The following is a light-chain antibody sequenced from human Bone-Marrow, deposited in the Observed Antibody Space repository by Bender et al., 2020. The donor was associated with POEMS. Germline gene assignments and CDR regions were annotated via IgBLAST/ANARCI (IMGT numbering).Light chain of an antibody. CDR1: SSNTGSGYD. V-gene: IGLV1-50*01. CDR3: ATWDNSLTAVV. J-gene: IGLJ3*02. CDR2: GYN. Sequence: QSVLTQPPSVSGAPGQRVTISCTGSSSNTGSGYDINWYQHLPGTAPKLLIYGYNNRPSGIPDRCSASKSGTSATLAITGLQTGDEADYYCATWDNSLTAVVFGGGTKVTVL.